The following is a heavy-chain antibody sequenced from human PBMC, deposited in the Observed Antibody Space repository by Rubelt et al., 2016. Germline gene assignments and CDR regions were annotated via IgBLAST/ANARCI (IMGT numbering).Heavy chain of an antibody. V-gene: IGHV3-30*02. Sequence: VQLMESGGGLVQPGGSLRLSCAASGFTFSNYGMHWVRQAPGKGLEWVAFIRYDGTDKRYADSVKGRFTVSRDNSENTLYLQMNSLRAEETAVYYCARDGWFDYWGQGTLVTVSS. CDR3: ARDGWFDY. J-gene: IGHJ5*01. CDR1: GFTFSNYG. CDR2: IRYDGTDK.